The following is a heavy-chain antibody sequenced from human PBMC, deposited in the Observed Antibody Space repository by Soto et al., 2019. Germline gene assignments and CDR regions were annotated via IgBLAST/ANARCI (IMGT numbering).Heavy chain of an antibody. Sequence: EVQLLDSGGGLVQPGGSLRLSCAASGFSFSDYAMNWVRQAPGKGLEWVSEISATGGSTFYADFVKGRFTISRDNSKNTLYLHLTSLRDEDTARYYCAKASSALYDSTSYYFDDWGPGTLVTVSS. CDR2: ISATGGST. CDR1: GFSFSDYA. V-gene: IGHV3-23*01. J-gene: IGHJ4*02. D-gene: IGHD6-19*01. CDR3: AKASSALYDSTSYYFDD.